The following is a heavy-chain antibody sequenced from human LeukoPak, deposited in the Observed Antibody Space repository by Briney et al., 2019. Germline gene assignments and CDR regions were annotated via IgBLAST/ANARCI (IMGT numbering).Heavy chain of an antibody. Sequence: ASVKVSCKASGYTFTSYYMHWVRQAPGQGLEWMGIINPSGGSTSYAQKFQGRVTMTRDTSTSTVYMELSSLRSEDTAVYYCARAPRSYYYDSSSPWYYFDYWGQGTLVTVSS. CDR3: ARAPRSYYYDSSSPWYYFDY. J-gene: IGHJ4*02. CDR1: GYTFTSYY. D-gene: IGHD3-22*01. V-gene: IGHV1-46*01. CDR2: INPSGGST.